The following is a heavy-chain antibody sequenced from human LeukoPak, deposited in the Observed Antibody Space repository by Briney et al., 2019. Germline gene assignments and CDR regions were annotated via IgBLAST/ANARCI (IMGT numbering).Heavy chain of an antibody. V-gene: IGHV3-7*03. CDR2: IKGDGSAK. CDR1: GFAFSDSW. Sequence: TGGSLRLSCAASGFAFSDSWMTWIRQAPGKGLEWVAFIKGDGSAKKYVDSVKGRFTISRDNAKNSLFLQMNSLRAEDTAVYYCAKETRAVTPIYYFDYWGQGTLVTVSS. J-gene: IGHJ4*02. CDR3: AKETRAVTPIYYFDY. D-gene: IGHD4-17*01.